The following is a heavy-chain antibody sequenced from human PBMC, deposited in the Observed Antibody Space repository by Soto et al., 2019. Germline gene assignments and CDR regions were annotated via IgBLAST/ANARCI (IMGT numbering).Heavy chain of an antibody. D-gene: IGHD3-10*01. V-gene: IGHV4-59*06. CDR2: IYYSGST. Sequence: SETLSLTCVVSGGSITNYYWSWIRQPPGKGLEWIGYIYYSGSTYYNPSLKSRVTISVDTSKNQFSLKLSSVTAADTAVYYCARSVTPWGQGTXVTVSS. CDR3: ARSVTP. J-gene: IGHJ5*02. CDR1: GGSITNYY.